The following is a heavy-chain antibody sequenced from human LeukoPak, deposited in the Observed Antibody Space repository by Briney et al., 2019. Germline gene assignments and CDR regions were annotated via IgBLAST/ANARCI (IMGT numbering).Heavy chain of an antibody. V-gene: IGHV3-23*01. CDR2: ISGSGGST. D-gene: IGHD3-10*01. Sequence: GGSLRLSCAASGFIVSCNYMNWVRQAPGKGLEWVSAISGSGGSTYYVDSVKGRFTISRGNSKNTLYLQMNSLRAEDTAVYYCAKDVLSMAQGHFDYWGQGTLVTVSS. J-gene: IGHJ4*02. CDR3: AKDVLSMAQGHFDY. CDR1: GFIVSCNY.